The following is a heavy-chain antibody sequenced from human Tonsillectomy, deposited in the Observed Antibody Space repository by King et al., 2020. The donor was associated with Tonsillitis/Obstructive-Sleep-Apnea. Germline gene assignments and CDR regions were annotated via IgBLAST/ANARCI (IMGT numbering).Heavy chain of an antibody. D-gene: IGHD5-18*01. CDR1: GFTFSSYG. CDR3: AKEGTAMVARHFVC. V-gene: IGHV3-30*18. J-gene: IGHJ4*02. Sequence: VQLVESGGGVVQPGRSLRLSCAASGFTFSSYGMQWVRQAPGKGLEWVAVISYDGNTKYYADSVKGRFTISRDNSKNTLYLQVNSLRAEDTAVFYCAKEGTAMVARHFVCWGQGTLVTVSS. CDR2: ISYDGNTK.